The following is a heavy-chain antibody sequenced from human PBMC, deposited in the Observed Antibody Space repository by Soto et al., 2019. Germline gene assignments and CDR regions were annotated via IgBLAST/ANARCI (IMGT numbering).Heavy chain of an antibody. V-gene: IGHV3-30*04. CDR1: GFTFSRHA. CDR3: ARTRNGGVADSFDS. Sequence: QVQLVESGGGEVQPGGSLRLYCAASGFTFSRHAIHWVRLTPGRGLGWVLAISRDGSYIYYTDSVKGRFTVSRDNSKNTVFVQMNRLIPDDTALYFCARTRNGGVADSFDSWGQGTRVPVSS. D-gene: IGHD3-3*01. CDR2: ISRDGSYI. J-gene: IGHJ5*01.